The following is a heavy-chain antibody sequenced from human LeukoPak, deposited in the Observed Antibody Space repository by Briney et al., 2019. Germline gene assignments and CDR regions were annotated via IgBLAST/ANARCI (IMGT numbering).Heavy chain of an antibody. D-gene: IGHD6-19*01. V-gene: IGHV3-23*01. J-gene: IGHJ4*01. CDR2: LSGSGITT. CDR1: GFTFSNSA. Sequence: GGSLRLSCAASGFTFSNSAMSWVRQALGKGLEWVSTLSGSGITTYYADSAKGRFTISRDNSKNTLYLQMNSLRAEDTAVYYCAKGIYSSGWSYFDYWGHGTLVTVSS. CDR3: AKGIYSSGWSYFDY.